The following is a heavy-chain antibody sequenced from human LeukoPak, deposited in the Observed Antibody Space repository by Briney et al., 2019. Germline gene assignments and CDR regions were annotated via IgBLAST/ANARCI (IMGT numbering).Heavy chain of an antibody. V-gene: IGHV4-4*02. CDR3: ARDENYYDSSGYQSGVYFQH. CDR2: IYHSGSS. CDR1: GGSISSTNW. Sequence: PSETLSLTCAVFGGSISSTNWWSWVRQPPGKGLEWIGEIYHSGSSNYNPSLNSRVTISVDKSNNQLSLRLITVTAADAAVYYCARDENYYDSSGYQSGVYFQHWGQGTLVTVSS. D-gene: IGHD3-22*01. J-gene: IGHJ1*01.